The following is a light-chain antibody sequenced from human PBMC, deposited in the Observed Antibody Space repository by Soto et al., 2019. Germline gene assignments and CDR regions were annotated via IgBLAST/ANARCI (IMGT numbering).Light chain of an antibody. J-gene: IGKJ1*01. CDR1: QSTLIY. Sequence: DIQMTQSPSSLSASVGDRITITCRASQSTLIYLNWFRQKPGRAPKVLINGASRLQSGVPATFIGSDSGRDFTHSNDSLKPEDFATYYFQETYGAPLTFGQGIEVEMK. V-gene: IGKV1-39*01. CDR3: QETYGAPLT. CDR2: GAS.